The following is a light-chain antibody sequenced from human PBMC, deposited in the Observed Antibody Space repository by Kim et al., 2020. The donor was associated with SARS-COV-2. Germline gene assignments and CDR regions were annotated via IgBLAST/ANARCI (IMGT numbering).Light chain of an antibody. V-gene: IGKV3-11*01. CDR3: QQRSHWPRT. CDR1: QSVTKY. J-gene: IGKJ1*01. CDR2: DAS. Sequence: LSPGDRATLSCRSSQSVTKYLAWYQHKPGQTPRLLIYDASNRATGIPARFSGSGSGTDFTLTISSLEPEDFAVYYCQQRSHWPRTFGQGTKVDIK.